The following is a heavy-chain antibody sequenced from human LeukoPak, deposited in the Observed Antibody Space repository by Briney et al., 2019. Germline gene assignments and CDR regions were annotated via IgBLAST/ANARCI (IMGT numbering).Heavy chain of an antibody. Sequence: PGGFLRLSCAASGFIFSSHAMNWVRQAPGKGLEWVSSISGSGGSTYYADSVKGRFTFSRDNSKNTLYLQMNSLRAEDTAVYYCAKTPSSGYYFDQWGQGTLVTVSS. CDR1: GFIFSSHA. V-gene: IGHV3-23*01. D-gene: IGHD5-12*01. J-gene: IGHJ4*02. CDR3: AKTPSSGYYFDQ. CDR2: ISGSGGST.